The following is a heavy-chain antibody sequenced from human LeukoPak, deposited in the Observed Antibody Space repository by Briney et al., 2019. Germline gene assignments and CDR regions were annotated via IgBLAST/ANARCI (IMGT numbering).Heavy chain of an antibody. V-gene: IGHV6-1*01. CDR3: ARGQTNCFDP. CDR1: GDSVSSNSAT. CDR2: TYYRSKWLN. J-gene: IGHJ5*02. Sequence: SQTLSLTCAISGDSVSSNSATWNWIRQSPSRGLEWLGRTYYRSKWLNDYAVSVKSRITVNPDTSKNRFSLQLNSVTPEGTAVYYCARGQTNCFDPWGQGTLVTVSS.